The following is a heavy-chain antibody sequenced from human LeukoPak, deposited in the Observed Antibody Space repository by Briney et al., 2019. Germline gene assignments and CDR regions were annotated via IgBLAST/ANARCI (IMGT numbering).Heavy chain of an antibody. CDR3: AKGGKWDVTPFDY. Sequence: GRSLRLSCAASGFTFSSYAMHWVRQAPGKGLEWVAVISYDGSNKYYADSVKGRFTISRDNSKNTLYLQVNSLRAEDTAVYYCAKGGKWDVTPFDYWGQGTLVTVSS. J-gene: IGHJ4*02. CDR2: ISYDGSNK. CDR1: GFTFSSYA. V-gene: IGHV3-30*04. D-gene: IGHD1-26*01.